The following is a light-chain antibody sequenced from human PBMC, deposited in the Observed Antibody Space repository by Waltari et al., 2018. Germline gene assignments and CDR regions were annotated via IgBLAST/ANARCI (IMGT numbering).Light chain of an antibody. Sequence: EIVMTQSPATLSVSPGERATLSCRASQSVSSKLAWYQQKPGQAPRLLIYGASNRANGNPVRFSGGGSGTEFTLTISSLQSEDFAVYYCQQYNSWPRTFGQGTKVEIK. J-gene: IGKJ1*01. V-gene: IGKV3-15*01. CDR1: QSVSSK. CDR2: GAS. CDR3: QQYNSWPRT.